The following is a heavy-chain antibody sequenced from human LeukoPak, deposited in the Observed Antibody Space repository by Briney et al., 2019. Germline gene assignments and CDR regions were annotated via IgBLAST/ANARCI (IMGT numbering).Heavy chain of an antibody. D-gene: IGHD3-3*01. V-gene: IGHV4-39*01. CDR1: GGSISSSSYY. CDR2: IYYSGST. Sequence: IPSETLSLTCTVSGGSISSSSYYWGWIRQPPGKGLEWIGSIYYSGSTYYNPSLKSRVTISVDTSKNQFSLKLSSVTAADTAVYYCASAIFGVVIYWGQGTLVTVSS. J-gene: IGHJ4*02. CDR3: ASAIFGVVIY.